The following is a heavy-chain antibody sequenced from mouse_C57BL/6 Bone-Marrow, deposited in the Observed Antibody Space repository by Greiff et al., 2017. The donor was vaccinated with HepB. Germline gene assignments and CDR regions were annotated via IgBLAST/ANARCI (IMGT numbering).Heavy chain of an antibody. CDR3: ARGARGYYAMDD. CDR1: GYSITSGYY. D-gene: IGHD3-1*01. CDR2: ISYDGSN. Sequence: ESGPGLVKPSQSLSLTCSVTGYSITSGYYWNWIRQFPGNKLEWMGYISYDGSNNYNPSLKNRISITRDTSKNQFFLKLNSVTTEDTATYYCARGARGYYAMDDWGQGTSVTVSS. V-gene: IGHV3-6*01. J-gene: IGHJ4*01.